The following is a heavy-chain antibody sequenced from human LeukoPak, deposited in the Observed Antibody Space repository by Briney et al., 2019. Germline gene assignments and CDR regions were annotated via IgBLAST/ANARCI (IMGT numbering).Heavy chain of an antibody. CDR1: GGSISSYY. D-gene: IGHD6-19*01. V-gene: IGHV4-4*07. CDR3: VKGIAVSGSPFYDAFDI. J-gene: IGHJ3*02. Sequence: PSETLSLTCTVSGGSISSYYWSWIRQPAGKGLEWIGRIYTSGSTNYNPSLKSRVTMSVDTSKNQFSLKLSSVTAADTAVYYCVKGIAVSGSPFYDAFDIWGQGTMVTVSS. CDR2: IYTSGST.